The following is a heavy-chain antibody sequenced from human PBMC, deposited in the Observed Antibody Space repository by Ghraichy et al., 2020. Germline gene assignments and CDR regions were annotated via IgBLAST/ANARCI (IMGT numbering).Heavy chain of an antibody. V-gene: IGHV3-48*02. Sequence: GESQNISCVGSGFAFSGYSMNWVRQSPGKGLEWVSYITSSSRTISYADSVKGRFTISRDNAQNSLYLQMNSLRDEDTAVYYCARGSRVVRFFYYNGMDVWGQGTTVTVSS. CDR2: ITSSSRTI. J-gene: IGHJ6*02. CDR3: ARGSRVVRFFYYNGMDV. CDR1: GFAFSGYS. D-gene: IGHD2/OR15-2a*01.